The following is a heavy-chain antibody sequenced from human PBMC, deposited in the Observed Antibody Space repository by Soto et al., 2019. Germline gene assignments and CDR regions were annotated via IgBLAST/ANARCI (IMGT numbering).Heavy chain of an antibody. CDR2: ISGSGGST. D-gene: IGHD6-13*01. J-gene: IGHJ4*02. V-gene: IGHV3-23*01. CDR3: ARRSSSWYFDY. CDR1: GFTFSSYA. Sequence: EVQLLESGGGLVQPGGSLRLSCAASGFTFSSYAMNWVRQAPGQGLEWVSVISGSGGSTYYADSVKSRFTISGDNSKNTLYLQMNSLRAEDTAVYYCARRSSSWYFDYWGQGTLVTVSS.